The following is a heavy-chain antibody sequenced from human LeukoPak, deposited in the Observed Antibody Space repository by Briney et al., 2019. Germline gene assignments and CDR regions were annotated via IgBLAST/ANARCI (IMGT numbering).Heavy chain of an antibody. J-gene: IGHJ4*02. CDR1: GGTFSSYA. CDR2: IIPIFGTA. Sequence: ASVKVSCKASGGTFSSYAISWVRQAPGQGLEWMGGIIPIFGTANYAQKFQGRVTVTRDTSTSTVHMELSGLRSEDTAVYYCARDQEAFDYWGQGTLVTASS. V-gene: IGHV1-69*05. CDR3: ARDQEAFDY.